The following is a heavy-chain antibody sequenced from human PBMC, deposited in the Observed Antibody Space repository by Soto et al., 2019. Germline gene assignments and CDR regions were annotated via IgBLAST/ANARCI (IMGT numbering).Heavy chain of an antibody. V-gene: IGHV4-39*01. CDR2: IYYTGSS. Sequence: PSDTLSLTCTVSGGSISSPHDYWGWIRKSPGRGLEWIGSIYYTGSSYYNPSLKSRITVSVDTSKNQFSLNLTSVTAADTAVYYCARHGITAYMAYYFDFWGQGTQVTVSS. CDR3: ARHGITAYMAYYFDF. D-gene: IGHD3-16*01. CDR1: GGSISSPHDY. J-gene: IGHJ4*02.